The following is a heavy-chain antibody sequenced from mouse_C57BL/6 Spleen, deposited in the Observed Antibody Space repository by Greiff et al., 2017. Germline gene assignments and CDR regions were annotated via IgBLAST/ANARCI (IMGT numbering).Heavy chain of an antibody. CDR1: GYTFTSYW. CDR3: ARSAYYSNPFDY. D-gene: IGHD2-5*01. V-gene: IGHV1-69*01. CDR2: IDPSDSYT. Sequence: QVQLQQPGAELVMPGASVKLSCKASGYTFTSYWMHWVKQRPGQGLEWIGEIDPSDSYTNYNQKFKGKSTLTVDKSSSTAYMQLSSLTSEDSAVYYCARSAYYSNPFDYWGQGTTLTVSS. J-gene: IGHJ2*01.